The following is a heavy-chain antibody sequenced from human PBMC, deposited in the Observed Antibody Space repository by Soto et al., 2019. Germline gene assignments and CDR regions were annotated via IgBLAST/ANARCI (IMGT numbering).Heavy chain of an antibody. CDR1: EGTFGGTFSSFE. V-gene: IGHV1-69*01. Sequence: QVQLVQSGAEVKKPGSSVKVSCMPSEGTFGGTFSSFETSWVRQAPGQGLEWMGGIIPIFATTKYAQKFQGRVTITADAATGTTYMELSSLRSEDTAIYYCARETVAGKRRFGPWGQGTLVTVSS. D-gene: IGHD6-19*01. J-gene: IGHJ5*02. CDR2: IIPIFATT. CDR3: ARETVAGKRRFGP.